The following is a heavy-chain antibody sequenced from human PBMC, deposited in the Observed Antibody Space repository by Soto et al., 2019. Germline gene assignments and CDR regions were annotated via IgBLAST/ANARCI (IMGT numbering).Heavy chain of an antibody. CDR1: GFTFSSYA. J-gene: IGHJ4*02. Sequence: PGGSLRLSCAASGFTFSSYAMSWVRQAPGKGLEWVSAISGSGGSTYYADSVEGRFTISRDNSKNTLYLQMNSLRAEDTAVYYCAKGLHYGYNDITSDYWGQGTLVTVSS. CDR3: AKGLHYGYNDITSDY. V-gene: IGHV3-23*01. CDR2: ISGSGGST. D-gene: IGHD5-18*01.